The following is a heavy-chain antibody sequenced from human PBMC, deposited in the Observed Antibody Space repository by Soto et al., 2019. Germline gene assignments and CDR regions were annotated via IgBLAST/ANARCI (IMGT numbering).Heavy chain of an antibody. J-gene: IGHJ4*02. D-gene: IGHD2-15*01. V-gene: IGHV4-59*01. Sequence: PSETLSLTCTVSGGSISSYYWSWIRQPPGKGLERIGYIYYSGSTNYNPSLKSRVTISVDTSKNQFSLKLSSVTAADTAVYYCARELGYCSGGSCYQDYWGQGTLVTVSS. CDR1: GGSISSYY. CDR3: ARELGYCSGGSCYQDY. CDR2: IYYSGST.